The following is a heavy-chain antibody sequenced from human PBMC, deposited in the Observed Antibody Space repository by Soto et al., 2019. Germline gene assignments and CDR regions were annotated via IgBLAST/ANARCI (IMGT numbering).Heavy chain of an antibody. CDR1: GFTFSDNW. Sequence: EVQLVESGGGLVQPGGSLRLSCAASGFTFSDNWMTWVRQAPGKGLEWVANIREDGGEKYYVDSVKGRFTLSRDNAKNSLYLQMISLRAEDTAVYYCARDLRGYSYGPTDFWGQGTLVTVSS. CDR2: IREDGGEK. D-gene: IGHD5-18*01. J-gene: IGHJ4*02. CDR3: ARDLRGYSYGPTDF. V-gene: IGHV3-7*01.